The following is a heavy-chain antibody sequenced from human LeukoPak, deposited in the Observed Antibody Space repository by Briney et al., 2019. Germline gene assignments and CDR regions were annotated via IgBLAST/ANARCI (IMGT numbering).Heavy chain of an antibody. V-gene: IGHV3-7*05. J-gene: IGHJ3*01. Sequence: PGGSLRLSCAASGFTFSNYWMSWVRQAPGKGLEWVANIKQDGGEEYYVDSVKGRFTISRDSAKTSLYLQMNSQRAEDTAVYYCARDRGFPYKLAFDVWGQGTMVTVSS. CDR3: ARDRGFPYKLAFDV. CDR2: IKQDGGEE. CDR1: GFTFSNYW. D-gene: IGHD3-10*01.